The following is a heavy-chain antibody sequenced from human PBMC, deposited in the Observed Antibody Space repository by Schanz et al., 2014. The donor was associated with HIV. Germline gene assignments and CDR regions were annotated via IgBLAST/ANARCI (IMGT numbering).Heavy chain of an antibody. V-gene: IGHV4-31*03. CDR1: GGSISNGGYY. D-gene: IGHD6-19*01. J-gene: IGHJ6*02. Sequence: QVHLQESGPGLVKPSQTLSLTCTVSGGSISNGGYYWSWIRHLPGKGLEWFGYIYYTGSTHYNPSLKSRVTISVDTSKNQFSLKLNSVIAADTAVYYCARGPVAVAYTESYGMDVWGQGTTVTVSS. CDR2: IYYTGST. CDR3: ARGPVAVAYTESYGMDV.